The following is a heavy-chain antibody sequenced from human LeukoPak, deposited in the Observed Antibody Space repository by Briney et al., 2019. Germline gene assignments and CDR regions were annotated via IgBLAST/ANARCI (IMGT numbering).Heavy chain of an antibody. CDR1: GFNFSSYS. D-gene: IGHD1-14*01. Sequence: PGGSLRLSCAASGFNFSSYSMNWVRQAPGKGLDWISYISRTSEDTYHVDSVKGRFTISRDNAKNSLYLQKNSLRAEDTAVYYCARDGNTGIDALDLWGQGTMVTVS. CDR2: ISRTSEDT. J-gene: IGHJ3*01. CDR3: ARDGNTGIDALDL. V-gene: IGHV3-48*01.